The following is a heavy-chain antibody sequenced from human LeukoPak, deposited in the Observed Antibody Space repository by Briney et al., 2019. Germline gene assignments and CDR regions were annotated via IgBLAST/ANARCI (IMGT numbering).Heavy chain of an antibody. D-gene: IGHD6-19*01. J-gene: IGHJ5*02. Sequence: SETLSLTCTVSGGSISSYYWSWIRQPPGKGLEWIGYIYYSGSTNYNPSLKSRVTISVDTSKNQFSLTLSSVTAADTAVYYCARRPLYSSGDDWFDPWGQGTLVTVSS. CDR1: GGSISSYY. CDR3: ARRPLYSSGDDWFDP. V-gene: IGHV4-59*08. CDR2: IYYSGST.